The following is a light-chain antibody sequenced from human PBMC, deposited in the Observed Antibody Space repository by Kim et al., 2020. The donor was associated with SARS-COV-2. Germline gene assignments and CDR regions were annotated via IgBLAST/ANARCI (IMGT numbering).Light chain of an antibody. CDR1: SGHSSYA. CDR2: LNSDGSQ. V-gene: IGLV4-69*01. J-gene: IGLJ3*02. Sequence: SVKMTVTLSSGHSSYAIAWHQQQTEKGPRYLMKLNSDGSQNKGYGIPDRFSGSSSGTERYLTISSLQSEDEAEDYCQTWGNGFRGLGGGTKLTVL. CDR3: QTWGNGFRG.